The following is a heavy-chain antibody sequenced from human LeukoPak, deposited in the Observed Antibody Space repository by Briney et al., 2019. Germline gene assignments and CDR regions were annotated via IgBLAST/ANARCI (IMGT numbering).Heavy chain of an antibody. J-gene: IGHJ3*02. Sequence: GGSLRLSCTASGFTFSSYSMNWVRQAPGKGLEWVSYISSSSSVIYYADSVKGRFTISRDNAKNSLYLQMNSLRAEDTAVYYCARDVSYAFDIWGQGTMVTVSS. CDR3: ARDVSYAFDI. V-gene: IGHV3-48*01. CDR2: ISSSSSVI. CDR1: GFTFSSYS. D-gene: IGHD5/OR15-5a*01.